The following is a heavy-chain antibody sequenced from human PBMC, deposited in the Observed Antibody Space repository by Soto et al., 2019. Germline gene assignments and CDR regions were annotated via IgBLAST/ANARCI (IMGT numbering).Heavy chain of an antibody. Sequence: VQLVQSGGGVVQPGRSLRLSCVASGFTFSADGMHWVRQAPGKGLEWVSAISSDGNKKDYGDSVKGRFTISRDNSQNTLYLQMDSQRAADTALYYSAKEWYVYDGSGDFSNDFEYRGQRPVVTVSA. V-gene: IGHV3-30*18. CDR2: ISSDGNKK. CDR1: GFTFSADG. D-gene: IGHD3-22*01. CDR3: AKEWYVYDGSGDFSNDFEY. J-gene: IGHJ4*02.